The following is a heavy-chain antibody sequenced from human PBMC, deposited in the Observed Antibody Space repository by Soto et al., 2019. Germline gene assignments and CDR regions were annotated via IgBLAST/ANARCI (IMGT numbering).Heavy chain of an antibody. D-gene: IGHD6-13*01. V-gene: IGHV3-74*01. CDR2: TDSDGTFT. CDR3: ARRSSSSWYSYSDY. J-gene: IGHJ4*02. CDR1: GFTFINAW. Sequence: GGSLRLSCAASGFTFINAWMSWVRQTTGEGLVWVSHTDSDGTFTTYADSVKGRFTISRDNAKNTLYLQMNSLRAEDTAVYYCARRSSSSWYSYSDYWGQGALVTVSS.